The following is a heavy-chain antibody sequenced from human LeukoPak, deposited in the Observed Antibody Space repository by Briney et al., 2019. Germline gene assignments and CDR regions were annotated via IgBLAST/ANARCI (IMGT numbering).Heavy chain of an antibody. CDR3: VYGMDV. V-gene: IGHV3-9*01. CDR2: ISWNSGSI. Sequence: GGSLRLSCAASGFTFDDYAMHWVRQAPGKGVEWVSGISWNSGSIGYADSVKGRFTISRDNAKNSLYLQMNSLRAEDTALYYCVYGMDVWGQGTTVTVSS. CDR1: GFTFDDYA. J-gene: IGHJ6*02.